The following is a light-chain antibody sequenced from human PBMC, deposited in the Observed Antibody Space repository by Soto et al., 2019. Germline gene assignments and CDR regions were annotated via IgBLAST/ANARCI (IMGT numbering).Light chain of an antibody. CDR3: QQYGSSGT. CDR2: GAS. J-gene: IGKJ1*01. V-gene: IGKV3-20*01. Sequence: IVLREYTSALSLSPGERATLSCRASQSVSNNYLAWYQQKPGQAPRLLIYGASNRATGIPDRFSGSGSGTDFTLAISRLEPEDFAVYYCQQYGSSGTFGQGTKVDIK. CDR1: QSVSNNY.